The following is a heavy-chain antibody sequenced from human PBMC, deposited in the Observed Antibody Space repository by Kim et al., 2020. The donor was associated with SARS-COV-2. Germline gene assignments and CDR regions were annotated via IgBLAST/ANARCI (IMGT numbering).Heavy chain of an antibody. Sequence: SETLSLTCAVSGGSISSSNWWSWVRQPPGTGLEWIGEIYHSGSTNYNPSLKSRVTISVDKSKNQFSLKLSSVTAADTAVYYCARDGGAGCSGGSCYLFDYWGQGTLVTVSS. V-gene: IGHV4-4*02. J-gene: IGHJ4*02. CDR1: GGSISSSNW. CDR3: ARDGGAGCSGGSCYLFDY. D-gene: IGHD2-15*01. CDR2: IYHSGST.